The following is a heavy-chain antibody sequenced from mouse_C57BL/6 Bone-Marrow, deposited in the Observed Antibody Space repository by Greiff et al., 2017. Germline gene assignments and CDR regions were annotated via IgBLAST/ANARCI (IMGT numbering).Heavy chain of an antibody. Sequence: EVQRVESGPGLVKPGDSVKISCKASGYSFTGDFMNWVMQSPGKSLEWIGRINPYNGDTFYNQKLKGKATMTVDKTTNTVHMELRSLTSEDSAVYYCARARDYSNFYWGQGTALTVSS. V-gene: IGHV1-20*01. CDR2: INPYNGDT. CDR1: GYSFTGDF. CDR3: ARARDYSNFY. D-gene: IGHD2-5*01. J-gene: IGHJ2*01.